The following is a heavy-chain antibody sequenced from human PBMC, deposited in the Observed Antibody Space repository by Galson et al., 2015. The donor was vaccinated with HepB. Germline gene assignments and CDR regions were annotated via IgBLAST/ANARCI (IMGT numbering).Heavy chain of an antibody. D-gene: IGHD3-22*01. CDR3: VREGTYYYDSSGYRGALDS. V-gene: IGHV3-72*01. Sequence: SLRLSCAASGFTFREHFMDWVRQAPGKGLEWVGRSRKRGNSYITEYAASVKGRFTISRARSKNSLYLLLNSLKTEDTAVYYCVREGTYYYDSSGYRGALDSWGQGTVVTVAS. J-gene: IGHJ3*02. CDR1: GFTFREHF. CDR2: SRKRGNSYIT.